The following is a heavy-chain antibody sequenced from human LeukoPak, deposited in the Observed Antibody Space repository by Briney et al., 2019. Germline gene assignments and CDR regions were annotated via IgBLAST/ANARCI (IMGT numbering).Heavy chain of an antibody. Sequence: ASVKVSCKASGYTFTSYYMHWVRQAPGQGLEWMGIINPSGGSTSYAQKLQGRVTMTTDTSTSTACMELRSLRSDDTAVYYCARTRPLYCSSTSCYAFDIWGQGTMVTVSS. CDR3: ARTRPLYCSSTSCYAFDI. J-gene: IGHJ3*02. V-gene: IGHV1-46*01. CDR2: INPSGGST. CDR1: GYTFTSYY. D-gene: IGHD2-2*01.